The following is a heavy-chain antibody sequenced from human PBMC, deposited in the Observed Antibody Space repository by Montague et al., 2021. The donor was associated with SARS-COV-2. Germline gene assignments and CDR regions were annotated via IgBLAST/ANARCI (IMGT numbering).Heavy chain of an antibody. CDR1: GGSISSGGYY. V-gene: IGHV4-31*03. J-gene: IGHJ6*02. CDR3: ARFAHRLLFIASYYGMDV. CDR2: IYYSGST. Sequence: TLSLTCTVSGGSISSGGYYWSWIRQHPGKGLEWIGYIYYSGSTYYNPSLKSRVTISVDTSKNQFSLKLSSVTAADTAVYYCARFAHRLLFIASYYGMDVWGQGTTVTVSS. D-gene: IGHD2-2*01.